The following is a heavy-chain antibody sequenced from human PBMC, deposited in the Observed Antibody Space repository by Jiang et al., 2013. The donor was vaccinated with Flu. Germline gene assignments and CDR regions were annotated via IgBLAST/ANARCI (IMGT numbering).Heavy chain of an antibody. CDR2: TYRGAS. D-gene: IGHD2-21*01. CDR1: GDSVSGNIVA. CDR3: VRGQHSTFDI. V-gene: IGHV6-1*01. Sequence: QTLSLTCAISGDSVSGNIVAWNWIRQSPSRGLEWLGRTYRGASGYAESMKGRITINPDTSKNQFSLQLNSVTAEDTAVYYCVRGQHSTFDIWGQGTMVTVSS. J-gene: IGHJ3*02.